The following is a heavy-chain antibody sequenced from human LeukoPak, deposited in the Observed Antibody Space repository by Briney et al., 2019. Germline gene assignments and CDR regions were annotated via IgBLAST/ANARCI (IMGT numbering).Heavy chain of an antibody. CDR3: AKDLEGSGSYYAYFDY. J-gene: IGHJ4*02. D-gene: IGHD1-26*01. CDR1: GFTFSSYG. V-gene: IGHV3-33*06. Sequence: GGSLRLSCAASGFTFSSYGMHWVRQAPGKGLEWVAVIWYDGSNKYYADSVKGRFTISRDNSKNTLYLQMNSLRAEDTAVYYCAKDLEGSGSYYAYFDYWGQGTLVTVSS. CDR2: IWYDGSNK.